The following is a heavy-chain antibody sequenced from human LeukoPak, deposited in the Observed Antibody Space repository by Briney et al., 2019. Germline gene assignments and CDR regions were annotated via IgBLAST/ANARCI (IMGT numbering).Heavy chain of an antibody. Sequence: SETLSLTCAVYGGSFSGYYWSWIRQPPGKGLEWIGEINHSGSTNYNPSLKSRVTISVDTSKNQFSLKLGSVTAADTAVYYCARGRGSGWYYYYYYMDVWGKGTTVTVSS. D-gene: IGHD6-19*01. CDR1: GGSFSGYY. V-gene: IGHV4-34*01. CDR3: ARGRGSGWYYYYYYMDV. J-gene: IGHJ6*03. CDR2: INHSGST.